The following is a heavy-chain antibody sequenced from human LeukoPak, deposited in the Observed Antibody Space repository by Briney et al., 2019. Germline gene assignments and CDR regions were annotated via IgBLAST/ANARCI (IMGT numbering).Heavy chain of an antibody. V-gene: IGHV4-34*01. J-gene: IGHJ1*01. CDR1: GGSFSGYY. CDR2: INHSGST. CDR3: ARATRASAAGYFQH. D-gene: IGHD6-13*01. Sequence: SETLSLTCAVYGGSFSGYYWSWIRQPPGKGLEWIGEINHSGSTNYNPSLKSRVTISVDTSKNQFSLKLSSATAADTAVYYCARATRASAAGYFQHWGQGTLVTVSS.